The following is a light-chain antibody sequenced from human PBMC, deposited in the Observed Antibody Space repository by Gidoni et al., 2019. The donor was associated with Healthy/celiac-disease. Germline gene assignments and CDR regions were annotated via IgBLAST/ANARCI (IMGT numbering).Light chain of an antibody. Sequence: EIVLTQSPVTLSLSPGERATLSCRASQSVSSSYLAWYQQKLGQAPSLLIYGASSRATGIPDRFSGSGSGTDFTLTISRLEPEDFAVYYWQQYGSSPLTFGGGTKVEIK. CDR1: QSVSSSY. CDR3: QQYGSSPLT. J-gene: IGKJ4*01. V-gene: IGKV3-20*01. CDR2: GAS.